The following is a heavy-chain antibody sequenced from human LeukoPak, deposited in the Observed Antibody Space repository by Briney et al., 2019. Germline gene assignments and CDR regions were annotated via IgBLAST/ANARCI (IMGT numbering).Heavy chain of an antibody. CDR1: EYNFNAYW. Sequence: GESLKISCKGSEYNFNAYWIGWVPQMPGKGLEWMGIIYPGDSDTRYSPSFQGQVTISADKSISTAYLQWSSLKAPDTAMYYRARVGWWDLLRANDAFDIWGQGTMVTVSS. V-gene: IGHV5-51*01. D-gene: IGHD1-26*01. J-gene: IGHJ3*02. CDR2: IYPGDSDT. CDR3: ARVGWWDLLRANDAFDI.